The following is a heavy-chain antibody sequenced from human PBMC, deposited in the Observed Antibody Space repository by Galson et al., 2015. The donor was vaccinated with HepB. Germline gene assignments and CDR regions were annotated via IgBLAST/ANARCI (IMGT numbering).Heavy chain of an antibody. V-gene: IGHV3-13*01. CDR3: ARGGMDADYYYYGMDV. D-gene: IGHD6-13*01. CDR1: GFTFSSYD. Sequence: SLRLSCAASGFTFSSYDMHWVRHATGKGLEWVSAIGTAGDTYYPGSVKGRSTISRENAKNSLYLQMNSLRAGDTAVYYCARGGMDADYYYYGMDVWGQGTTVTVSS. J-gene: IGHJ6*02. CDR2: IGTAGDT.